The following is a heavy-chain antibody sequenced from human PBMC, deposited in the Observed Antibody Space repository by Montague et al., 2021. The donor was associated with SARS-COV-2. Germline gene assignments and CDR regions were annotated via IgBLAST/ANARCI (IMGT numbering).Heavy chain of an antibody. D-gene: IGHD6-13*01. CDR2: ISYDGSNK. J-gene: IGHJ6*02. V-gene: IGHV3-30*14. CDR3: ARGGHSSSWYYYYGMDV. Sequence: SLRLSCAASGFTFSSYAMHWVRQAPGKGLEWVAVISYDGSNKYYADSVKGRFTISRDNSKNTLYLQMNSLRAEDTAVYYCARGGHSSSWYYYYGMDVWGQGTTVTVSS. CDR1: GFTFSSYA.